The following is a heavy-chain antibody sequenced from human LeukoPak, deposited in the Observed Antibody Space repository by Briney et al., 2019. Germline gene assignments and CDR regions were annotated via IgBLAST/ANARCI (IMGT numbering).Heavy chain of an antibody. CDR3: ARTPSRPYCYYYMDV. J-gene: IGHJ6*03. CDR1: GDSVSSGLYY. Sequence: SETLSLTCTVSGDSVSSGLYYWSWIRQPPGKELEWIGWIYYSGSTNYNPSLKSRVTMSVDKSKNHFSLKLSSVTAADTAVYYCARTPSRPYCYYYMDVWSKGTTVTVSS. CDR2: IYYSGST. V-gene: IGHV4-61*03.